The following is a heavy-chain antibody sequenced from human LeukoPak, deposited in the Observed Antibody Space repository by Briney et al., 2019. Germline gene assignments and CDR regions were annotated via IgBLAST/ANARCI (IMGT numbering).Heavy chain of an antibody. CDR1: GFTFSNYA. V-gene: IGHV3-21*01. Sequence: GGSLRLSCAASGFTFSNYAMSWVRQAPGKGLEWVSSISSSSSYIYYADSVKGRFTISRDNAKNSLYLQMNSLRAEDTAVYYCARDMYYDFWSGRGGADYWGQGTLVTVSS. D-gene: IGHD3-3*01. CDR2: ISSSSSYI. CDR3: ARDMYYDFWSGRGGADY. J-gene: IGHJ4*02.